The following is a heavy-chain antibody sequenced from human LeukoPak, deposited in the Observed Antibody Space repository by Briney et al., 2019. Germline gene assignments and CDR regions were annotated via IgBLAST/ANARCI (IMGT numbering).Heavy chain of an antibody. Sequence: ASVKVSCKASGGTFSSYAISWVRQAPGQGLEWMGRIIPILGIANYAQKFQGRVTITADKSTSTAYMELSSLRSEDTAVYYCARWRITMGWGVIIGAFDIWGQGTMVTVSS. CDR1: GGTFSSYA. CDR3: ARWRITMGWGVIIGAFDI. J-gene: IGHJ3*02. CDR2: IIPILGIA. V-gene: IGHV1-69*04. D-gene: IGHD3-10*01.